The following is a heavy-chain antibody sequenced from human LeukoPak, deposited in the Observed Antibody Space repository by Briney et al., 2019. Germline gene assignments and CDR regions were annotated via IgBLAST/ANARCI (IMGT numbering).Heavy chain of an antibody. CDR2: ISSSGSTI. D-gene: IGHD4-11*01. CDR3: AREGGYSTNWFDP. CDR1: GFTFSSYE. J-gene: IGHJ5*02. V-gene: IGHV3-48*03. Sequence: QPGGSLRLSCAASGFTFSSYEMNWVRQAPGKGLEWVSYISSSGSTIYYADSVKGRFTVSRDNAKNSLYLQMNSLRAEDTAVYYCAREGGYSTNWFDPWGQGTLVTVSS.